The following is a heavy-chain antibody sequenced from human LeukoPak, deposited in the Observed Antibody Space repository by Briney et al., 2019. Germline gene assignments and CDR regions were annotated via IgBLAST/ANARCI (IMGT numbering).Heavy chain of an antibody. CDR1: GYTFTTYW. V-gene: IGHV5-51*01. CDR3: VRRSRYDFEY. J-gene: IGHJ4*02. D-gene: IGHD3-16*01. Sequence: GKSLKISGKASGYTFTTYWIGWLRHTPGKDLEWMALIYPDDSDIRYSPSFQGQVTISADKSMNTAYLQWSSLQASDTAMYYCVRRSRYDFEYWGQGSLVTVSS. CDR2: IYPDDSDI.